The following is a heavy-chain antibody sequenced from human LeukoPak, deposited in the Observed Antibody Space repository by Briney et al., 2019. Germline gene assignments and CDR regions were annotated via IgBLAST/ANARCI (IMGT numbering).Heavy chain of an antibody. CDR3: ARGSALKGPCFPFDY. D-gene: IGHD2-21*01. V-gene: IGHV1-2*02. J-gene: IGHJ4*02. CDR2: INLNSGDT. CDR1: GYTFTDYY. Sequence: ASVKVSCKASGYTFTDYYMHWVRQAPGQMLEWMGWINLNSGDTKYAQKFQGRVTMTRDTSISTAYVELSRLTSNDTAVYHCARGSALKGPCFPFDYWGQGTLVTVSS.